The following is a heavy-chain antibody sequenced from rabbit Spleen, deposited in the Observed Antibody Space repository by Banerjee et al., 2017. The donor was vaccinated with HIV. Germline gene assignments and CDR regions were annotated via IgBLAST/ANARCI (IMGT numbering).Heavy chain of an antibody. V-gene: IGHV1S45*01. CDR2: IDTNDGDT. J-gene: IGHJ6*01. D-gene: IGHD8-1*01. CDR1: GFSFSSNW. CDR3: ARDTGTSFSTYGMDL. Sequence: QKQLEESGGGLVKPGGTLTLTCTASGFSFSSNWICWVRQAPGKGLEWIACIDTNDGDTDYANWPKGRFTISKTSSTTVTLQMTSLTAADTATYFCARDTGTSFSTYGMDLWGPGTLVTVS.